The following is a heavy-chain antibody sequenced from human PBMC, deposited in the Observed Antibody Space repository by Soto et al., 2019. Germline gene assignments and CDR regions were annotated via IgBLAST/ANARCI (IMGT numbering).Heavy chain of an antibody. CDR1: GFTFSSYG. D-gene: IGHD6-13*01. Sequence: QVQLVESGGGVVQPGRSLRLSCAASGFTFSSYGMHWVRQAPGKGLEWVAVIWYDGSNKYYADSVKGRFTISRDNSKNTLYLQMNSMRAEDTAVYYCAREVSGYRGPDFDYWGQGTLVTVSS. CDR3: AREVSGYRGPDFDY. CDR2: IWYDGSNK. V-gene: IGHV3-33*01. J-gene: IGHJ4*02.